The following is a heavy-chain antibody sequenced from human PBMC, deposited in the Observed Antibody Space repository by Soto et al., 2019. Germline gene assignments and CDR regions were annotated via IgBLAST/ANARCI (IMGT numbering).Heavy chain of an antibody. CDR2: ISWNSGSI. V-gene: IGHV3-9*01. Sequence: GGSLRLSCAASGFTFDDYAMHWVRQAPGKGLEWVSGISWNSGSIGYADSVKGRFTISRDNAKNSLYLQMNSLRAEDTALYYCAKSPASNIVVVPAAMRAYFDYWGQGTLVTVSS. D-gene: IGHD2-2*01. CDR3: AKSPASNIVVVPAAMRAYFDY. J-gene: IGHJ4*02. CDR1: GFTFDDYA.